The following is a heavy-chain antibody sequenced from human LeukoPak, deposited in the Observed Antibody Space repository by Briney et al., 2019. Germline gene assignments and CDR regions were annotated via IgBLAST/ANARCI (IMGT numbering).Heavy chain of an antibody. V-gene: IGHV3-9*01. CDR2: ISWTSGSI. CDR1: GFTFDDYA. J-gene: IGHJ2*01. D-gene: IGHD3-10*01. Sequence: SLRLSCTASGFTFDDYAMHWVRQAPGKGLEWVSGISWTSGSIGYADSVTGRFTISRDNAKNSLYLQMNSLRAEDTALYYCAKVLSGIGWYFDLWGRGTLVTVSS. CDR3: AKVLSGIGWYFDL.